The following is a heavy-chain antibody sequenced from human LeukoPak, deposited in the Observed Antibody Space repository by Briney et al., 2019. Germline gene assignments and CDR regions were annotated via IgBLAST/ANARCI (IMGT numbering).Heavy chain of an antibody. J-gene: IGHJ5*02. CDR2: ISPKSGGT. Sequence: ASVKVSCKASGYTLTDYYMYWVRQAPGQGLEWMGWISPKSGGTNYAQKFQGRVTMTRDTSISTAYMELSSLRSDDTAVFYCAASDPRSGSFTWGQGTLVTVSS. CDR1: GYTLTDYY. CDR3: AASDPRSGSFT. V-gene: IGHV1-2*02. D-gene: IGHD1-26*01.